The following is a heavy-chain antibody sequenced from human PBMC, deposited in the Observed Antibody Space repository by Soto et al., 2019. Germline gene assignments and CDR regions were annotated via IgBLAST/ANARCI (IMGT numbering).Heavy chain of an antibody. V-gene: IGHV1-69*01. J-gene: IGHJ5*02. CDR3: ARALRSYDYVWGSYRYNWFDP. CDR2: IIPIFGTA. CDR1: GGTFSSYA. D-gene: IGHD3-16*02. Sequence: QVQLVQSGAEVKKPGSSVKVSCKASGGTFSSYAISWVRQAPGQGLEWMGGIIPIFGTANYAQKFQGRVTITADESTGTAYMELSSLRSEDTAVYYCARALRSYDYVWGSYRYNWFDPWGQGTLVTVSS.